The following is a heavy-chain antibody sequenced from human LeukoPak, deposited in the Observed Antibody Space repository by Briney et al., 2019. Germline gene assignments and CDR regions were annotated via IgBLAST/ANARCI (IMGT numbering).Heavy chain of an antibody. CDR3: AKVAFSSGRLYYFDY. D-gene: IGHD6-19*01. J-gene: IGHJ4*02. V-gene: IGHV3-30-3*01. CDR1: GFTFSHYS. Sequence: GGSLRLSCVVSGFTFSHYSMHWVRQAPGKGLEWVAVILYDGSNEYYADSVKGRFTISRDNSKNTLYLQMNSLRPEDTAVYYCAKVAFSSGRLYYFDYWGQGTLVTVSS. CDR2: ILYDGSNE.